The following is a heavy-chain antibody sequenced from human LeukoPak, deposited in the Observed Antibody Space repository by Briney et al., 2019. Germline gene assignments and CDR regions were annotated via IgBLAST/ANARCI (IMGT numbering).Heavy chain of an antibody. CDR1: GGSISSYY. CDR3: ARVSGYDWESFYDY. V-gene: IGHV4-59*01. CDR2: IYYSGST. J-gene: IGHJ4*02. D-gene: IGHD5-12*01. Sequence: PSETLSLTCTVSGGSISSYYWSWIRQPPGKGPEWIGYIYYSGSTNYNPSLKSRVTISVDTSKKQFSLKLRSVTAADTAVYYCARVSGYDWESFYDYWGQGTLVTVSS.